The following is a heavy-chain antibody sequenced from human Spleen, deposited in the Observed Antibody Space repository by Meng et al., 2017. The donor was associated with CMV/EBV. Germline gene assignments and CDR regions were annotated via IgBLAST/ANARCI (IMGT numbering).Heavy chain of an antibody. J-gene: IGHJ4*02. CDR2: IKGGGSRT. Sequence: GESLKISCAASGFAFSTYAMSWVRQAPGKGLEWVSAIKGGGSRTYYADSVKGRFTISKDESKSTLYLQMNSLSADDTAVYYCAPGLLGYCSSSICSWGQGTLVTVSS. V-gene: IGHV3-23*01. D-gene: IGHD2-2*01. CDR1: GFAFSTYA. CDR3: APGLLGYCSSSICS.